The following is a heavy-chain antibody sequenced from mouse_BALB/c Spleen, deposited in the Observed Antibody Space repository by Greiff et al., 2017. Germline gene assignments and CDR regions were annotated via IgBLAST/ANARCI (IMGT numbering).Heavy chain of an antibody. CDR1: GFTFSSYG. D-gene: IGHD1-1*01. CDR2: ISSGGSYT. V-gene: IGHV5-6*01. Sequence: EVQGVESGGDLVKPGGSLKLSCAASGFTFSSYGMSWVRQTPDKRLEWVATISSGGSYTYYPDSVKGRFTISRDNAKNTLYLQMSSLKSEDTAMYYCARRGASTVVARDYAMDYWGQGTSVTVSS. J-gene: IGHJ4*01. CDR3: ARRGASTVVARDYAMDY.